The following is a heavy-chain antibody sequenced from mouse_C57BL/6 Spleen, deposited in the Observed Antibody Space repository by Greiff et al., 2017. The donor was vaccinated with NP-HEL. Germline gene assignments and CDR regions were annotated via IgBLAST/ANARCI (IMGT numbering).Heavy chain of an antibody. J-gene: IGHJ1*03. V-gene: IGHV1-78*01. CDR3: ARHYYYGSSYWYFDV. D-gene: IGHD1-1*01. Sequence: QVQLKESDAELVKPGASVKISCKVSGYTFTDHTIHWMKQRPEQGLEWIGYIYPRDGSTKYNEKFKGKATLTADKSSSTAYMQLNSLTSEDSAVYFCARHYYYGSSYWYFDVWGTGTTVTVSS. CDR2: IYPRDGST. CDR1: GYTFTDHT.